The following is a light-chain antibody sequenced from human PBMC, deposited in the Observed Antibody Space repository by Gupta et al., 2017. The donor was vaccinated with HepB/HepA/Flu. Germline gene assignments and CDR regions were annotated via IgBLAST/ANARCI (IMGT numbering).Light chain of an antibody. CDR2: GAS. Sequence: EMQMTQSPSPRSASVGDRVTITCRASQSVTSWFAWYQQKPGQAPRLLIYGASTLQSGVPSRFSGSSSGTDLTLTINSLQPEDFATYYCQQADGFPPIFTFGPGTIVDV. CDR1: QSVTSW. J-gene: IGKJ3*01. CDR3: QQADGFPPIFT. V-gene: IGKV1-12*01.